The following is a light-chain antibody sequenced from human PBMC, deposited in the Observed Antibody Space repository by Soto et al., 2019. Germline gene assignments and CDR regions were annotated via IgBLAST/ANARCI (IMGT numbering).Light chain of an antibody. CDR2: GAS. V-gene: IGKV3-20*01. Sequence: EIVLTQSRGTLSLSPGERATLSCRASQSVSFSQLAWYQQKPGQAPRLLIYGASSRATGIPDRFSGSGSGTDFTLTISRLEPEDFAVYYCQQYGSSPLTFGGGTKVDIK. CDR1: QSVSFSQ. J-gene: IGKJ4*01. CDR3: QQYGSSPLT.